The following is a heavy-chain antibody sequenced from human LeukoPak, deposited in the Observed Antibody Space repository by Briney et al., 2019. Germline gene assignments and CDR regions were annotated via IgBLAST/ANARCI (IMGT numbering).Heavy chain of an antibody. J-gene: IGHJ6*03. D-gene: IGHD3-3*01. CDR3: ARDQVYAFWSGRFDYYYYYMDV. CDR1: GFTFSSYW. CDR2: IKQDESEK. Sequence: GGSLRLSCAASGFTFSSYWMSWVRQAPGKGLEWVANIKQDESEKYCVDSVKGRFTISRDNAKNSLYLQMNSLRAEDTAVYYCARDQVYAFWSGRFDYYYYYMDVWGKGTTVTVSS. V-gene: IGHV3-7*01.